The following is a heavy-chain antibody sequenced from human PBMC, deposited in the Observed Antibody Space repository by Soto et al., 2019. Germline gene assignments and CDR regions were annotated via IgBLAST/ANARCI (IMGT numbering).Heavy chain of an antibody. V-gene: IGHV3-21*01. CDR2: ISSSSSYI. J-gene: IGHJ4*02. CDR3: ASGAYYYDSSGYYYY. D-gene: IGHD3-22*01. CDR1: GFTFRSYS. Sequence: EVQLVESGGGLVKPGGSLRLSCAASGFTFRSYSMKWVRQAPEKGLEWVSSISSSSSYIYDADSVKGRFTISRDNAKNSLYLQMNSLRAEDTAVYYCASGAYYYDSSGYYYYWGQGTLVTVSS.